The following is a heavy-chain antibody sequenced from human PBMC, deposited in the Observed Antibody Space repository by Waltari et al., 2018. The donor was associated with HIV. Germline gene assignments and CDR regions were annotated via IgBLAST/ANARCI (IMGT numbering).Heavy chain of an antibody. V-gene: IGHV3-48*01. Sequence: EVQLVESGGGLVQPGGSLRLSCAASGFIFTNYAMTWVRQAPGKGVELISYMSSISSTGYSAYSVKGRFTISRDNSKNTLYLQMNSLRAEDTAMYYCARDTHYGMDVWGQGTTVTVSS. CDR1: GFIFTNYA. CDR3: ARDTHYGMDV. CDR2: MSSISSTG. J-gene: IGHJ6*02.